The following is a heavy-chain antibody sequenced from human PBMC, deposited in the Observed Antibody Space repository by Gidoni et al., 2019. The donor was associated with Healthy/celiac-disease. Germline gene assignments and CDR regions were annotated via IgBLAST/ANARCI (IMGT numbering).Heavy chain of an antibody. CDR3: TRGHN. Sequence: EVQLLESGGALFQSWGSLRLSCAASGINFGAHWMGWDRQAPGKRLEWVAYISQDGSDKDHVDALKGRFTISRDNAKNSLYLQMNSLRAEDTAVYYCTRGHNWGQGTLVTVSS. CDR2: ISQDGSDK. CDR1: GINFGAHW. J-gene: IGHJ4*02. V-gene: IGHV3-7*01.